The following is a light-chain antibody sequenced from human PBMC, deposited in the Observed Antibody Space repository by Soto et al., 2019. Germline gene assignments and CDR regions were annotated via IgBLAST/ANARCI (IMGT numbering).Light chain of an antibody. J-gene: IGKJ4*01. V-gene: IGKV3-15*01. CDR1: QSVTSS. CDR2: GAS. CDR3: QQYNNWLRT. Sequence: EIVMTQSPATLSVSPGERATLSCRASQSVTSSLAWYQQKPGQAPRLLTYGASTRATGIPDRFSGSGSGTEFTLTISSLQSEDFAVYYCQQYNNWLRTFGGGTKVEIK.